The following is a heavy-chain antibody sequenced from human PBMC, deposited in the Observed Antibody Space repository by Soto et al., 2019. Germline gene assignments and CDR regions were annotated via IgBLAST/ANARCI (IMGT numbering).Heavy chain of an antibody. V-gene: IGHV5-51*01. D-gene: IGHD6-13*01. Sequence: GESLKISCKGSGYSFTSYWIGWVRQMPGKGLEWMGIIYPGDSDTRYSPSFQGQVTISADKSISTAYLQWSSLKASDTAMYYCASPHNSPGYSSSWYDAFDIWGQGTMVTVSS. CDR2: IYPGDSDT. CDR3: ASPHNSPGYSSSWYDAFDI. J-gene: IGHJ3*02. CDR1: GYSFTSYW.